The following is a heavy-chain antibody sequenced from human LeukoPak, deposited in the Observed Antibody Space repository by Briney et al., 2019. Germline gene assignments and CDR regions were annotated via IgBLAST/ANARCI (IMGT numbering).Heavy chain of an antibody. V-gene: IGHV3-30*02. J-gene: IGHJ5*02. Sequence: PGGSLRLSCAASGFTFSNYGMHWVRQAPGQGLEWVALISFDGSQKYYTDSVKGPFTISRDNSKTTMYLQMNSLRVEDAAVYYCSKDLTSDFGGDLDPWGQGTLVTVSP. CDR3: SKDLTSDFGGDLDP. CDR2: ISFDGSQK. D-gene: IGHD3-10*01. CDR1: GFTFSNYG.